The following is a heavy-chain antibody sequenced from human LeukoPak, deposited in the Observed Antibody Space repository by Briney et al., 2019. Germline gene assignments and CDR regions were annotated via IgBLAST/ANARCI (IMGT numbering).Heavy chain of an antibody. V-gene: IGHV1-46*01. D-gene: IGHD6-6*01. CDR1: GYTFTSYY. CDR2: INPSGGST. J-gene: IGHJ4*02. CDR3: ASRKAAPALWVRFDY. Sequence: ASVKVSCKASGYTFTSYYMHWVRQAPGQGLEWMGIINPSGGSTSYAQKFQDRVTMTRDTSTSTVYMELSSLRSEDTAVYYCASRKAAPALWVRFDYWGQGTLVTVSS.